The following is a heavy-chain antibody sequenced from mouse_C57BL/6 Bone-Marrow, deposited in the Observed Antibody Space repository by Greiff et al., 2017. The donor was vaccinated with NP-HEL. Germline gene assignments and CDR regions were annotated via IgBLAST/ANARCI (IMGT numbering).Heavy chain of an antibody. Sequence: VQLQQSGAELAKPGASVKLSCKASGYTFTSYWMHWVKQRPGQGLEWIGYINPSSGYTKYNQKFKDKATLTADKSSSTAYMQLGSLTYEDSAGYYCARRGQLRLPWFAYWGQGTLVTVSA. J-gene: IGHJ3*01. V-gene: IGHV1-7*01. CDR3: ARRGQLRLPWFAY. D-gene: IGHD3-2*02. CDR2: INPSSGYT. CDR1: GYTFTSYW.